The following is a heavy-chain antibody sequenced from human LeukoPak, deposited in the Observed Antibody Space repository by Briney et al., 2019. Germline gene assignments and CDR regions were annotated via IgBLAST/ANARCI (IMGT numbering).Heavy chain of an antibody. CDR3: ARYCGGDCYGMDV. Sequence: PGGSLRLSCADSGFTFSSYWMSWVRQAPGKGLEWVANIKQDGSEIHYVDSVKGRFTISRENAKNSLYLQMNSLRAEDTAVYYCARYCGGDCYGMDVWGQGTTV. D-gene: IGHD2-21*02. CDR1: GFTFSSYW. CDR2: IKQDGSEI. J-gene: IGHJ6*02. V-gene: IGHV3-7*01.